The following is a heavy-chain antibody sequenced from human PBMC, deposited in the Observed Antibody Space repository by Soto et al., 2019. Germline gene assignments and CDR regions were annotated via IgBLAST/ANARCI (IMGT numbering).Heavy chain of an antibody. CDR1: GYTFTSYY. Sequence: QVQLVQSGAEVKKPGASVKVSCKASGYTFTSYYMHWVRQAPGHGLEWMGIINPSGGSTSYAQKFQGRVTMTRDTSTSTLYMKLSSLRSEDTAVYYCARDLSYYDSSGYSPLGYWGQGTLVTVSS. CDR3: ARDLSYYDSSGYSPLGY. D-gene: IGHD3-22*01. V-gene: IGHV1-46*01. CDR2: INPSGGST. J-gene: IGHJ4*02.